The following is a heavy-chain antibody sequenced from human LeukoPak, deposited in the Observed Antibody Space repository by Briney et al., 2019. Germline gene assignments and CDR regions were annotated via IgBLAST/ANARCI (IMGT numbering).Heavy chain of an antibody. CDR2: ISAGGETT. J-gene: IGHJ3*02. CDR3: AKSLLTTATGTGRAFDI. CDR1: GFTFSSYA. D-gene: IGHD1-1*01. V-gene: IGHV3-23*01. Sequence: GGSPRLSCAASGFTFSSYAMSWVRQAPGKGLEWVSGISAGGETTFYADSVRGRLTISRDNSKNTLYLQMNSLRADDTAVYYCAKSLLTTATGTGRAFDIWGQGTMVTVSS.